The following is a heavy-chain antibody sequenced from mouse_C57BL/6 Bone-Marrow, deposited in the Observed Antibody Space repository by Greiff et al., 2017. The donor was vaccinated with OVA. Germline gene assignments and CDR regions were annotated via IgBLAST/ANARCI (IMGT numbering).Heavy chain of an antibody. Sequence: VQLQQSVAELVRPGASVKLSCTASGFNIKNSYMHWVKQRPEQGLEWIGRIDPANGNTKYAPKFQGKATITADTSSNTAYLQLSSLTSEDTAMYYFARNDYGSSYVYFDVWGTGTTVTVSS. D-gene: IGHD1-1*01. J-gene: IGHJ1*03. CDR1: GFNIKNSY. V-gene: IGHV14-3*01. CDR3: ARNDYGSSYVYFDV. CDR2: IDPANGNT.